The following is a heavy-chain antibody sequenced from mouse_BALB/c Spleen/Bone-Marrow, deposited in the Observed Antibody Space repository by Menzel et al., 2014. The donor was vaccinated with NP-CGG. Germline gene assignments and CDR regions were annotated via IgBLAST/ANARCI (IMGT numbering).Heavy chain of an antibody. Sequence: LQESGAELVKPGASVKLSCKASGYTFTSYWMHWVKQRPGQGLEWIGEINPSNGRTNYNEKFKSKATLTVDKSSSTAYMQLSSLTSEDSAVYYCARTPWFAYWGQGTLVTVSA. CDR2: INPSNGRT. V-gene: IGHV1S81*02. CDR3: ARTPWFAY. CDR1: GYTFTSYW. J-gene: IGHJ3*01.